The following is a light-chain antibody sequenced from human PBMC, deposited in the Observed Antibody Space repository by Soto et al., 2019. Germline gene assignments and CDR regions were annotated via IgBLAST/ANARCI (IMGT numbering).Light chain of an antibody. J-gene: IGKJ4*01. CDR2: DAS. CDR3: QQRSNWPLT. Sequence: EIVLTQSPATLSLSPGERATLSCRASQSVRSYLAWYQHKHGQAPRLLIYDASNRATGIPARFSGSGSGTDFTPTISSLEPEDFAVYYCQQRSNWPLTFGGGTKV. V-gene: IGKV3-11*01. CDR1: QSVRSY.